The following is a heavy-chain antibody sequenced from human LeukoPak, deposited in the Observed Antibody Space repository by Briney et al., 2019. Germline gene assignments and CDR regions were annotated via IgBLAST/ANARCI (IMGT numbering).Heavy chain of an antibody. CDR3: ARARYSGYD. CDR2: INHSGST. CDR1: GGSFSGYY. D-gene: IGHD5-12*01. Sequence: SETLSFTCAVYGGSFSGYYWSWIRQPPGKGLEWIGEINHSGSTNYNPSLKSRVTISVDTSKNQFSLKLSSVTAADTAVYYCARARYSGYDWGQGTLVTVSS. J-gene: IGHJ4*02. V-gene: IGHV4-34*01.